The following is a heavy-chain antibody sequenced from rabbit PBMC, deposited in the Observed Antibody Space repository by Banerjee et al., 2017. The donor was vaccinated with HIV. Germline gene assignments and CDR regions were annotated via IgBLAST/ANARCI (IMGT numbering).Heavy chain of an antibody. J-gene: IGHJ4*01. D-gene: IGHD4-2*01. CDR3: ARRYAGDAGYDYTYFNL. CDR1: GFSLSGYW. Sequence: QEQLKETGGGLVQPGGSLTLSCKASGFSLSGYWMNWVRQAPGKGLEWIACIYAGIIPNAYYATWAKGRFTISKTSSTTVTLQMTSLTAADTATYFCARRYAGDAGYDYTYFNLWGQGTLVTVS. V-gene: IGHV1S45*01. CDR2: IYAGIIPNA.